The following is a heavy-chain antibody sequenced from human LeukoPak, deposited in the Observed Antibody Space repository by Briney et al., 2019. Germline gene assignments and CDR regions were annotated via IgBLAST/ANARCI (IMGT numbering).Heavy chain of an antibody. J-gene: IGHJ4*02. Sequence: SETLSLTCAVYGGSFSGYYWSWIRQPPGKGLEWIGEINHSGSTNYNPSLKSRVTISVDMSKNQFSLKLSSVTAADTAVYYCARAGIVARRGGVFDYWGQGTLVTVPS. V-gene: IGHV4-34*01. CDR3: ARAGIVARRGGVFDY. D-gene: IGHD6-6*01. CDR2: INHSGST. CDR1: GGSFSGYY.